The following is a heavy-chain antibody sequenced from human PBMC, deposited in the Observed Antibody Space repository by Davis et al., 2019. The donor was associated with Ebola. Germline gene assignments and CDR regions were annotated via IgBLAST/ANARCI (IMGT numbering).Heavy chain of an antibody. V-gene: IGHV3-23*01. CDR3: AKDSTERITMIVVVINLYFDS. D-gene: IGHD3-22*01. Sequence: GESLKISCAASGFTFSSYAMSWVRQAPGKGLEWVSAISGSGGSTYYADSVKGRFTISRDNSKNTLYLQMNSLRAEDTAVYYCAKDSTERITMIVVVINLYFDSWGQGTLVTVSS. CDR2: ISGSGGST. J-gene: IGHJ4*02. CDR1: GFTFSSYA.